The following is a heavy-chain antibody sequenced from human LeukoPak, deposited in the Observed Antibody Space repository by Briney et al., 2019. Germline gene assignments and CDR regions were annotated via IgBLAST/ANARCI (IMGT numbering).Heavy chain of an antibody. Sequence: GGSLRLSCAASGFTFSGSAIHWVRQSSGKGLEWVGQIDKKDKAYATATAYAASVKGRFTISRDDSINTAYLQMKSLKTEDTALYYCTRDSGTYNWFDPWGQGTLVTVSS. CDR1: GFTFSGSA. CDR3: TRDSGTYNWFDP. CDR2: IDKKDKAYATAT. D-gene: IGHD1-26*01. J-gene: IGHJ5*02. V-gene: IGHV3-73*01.